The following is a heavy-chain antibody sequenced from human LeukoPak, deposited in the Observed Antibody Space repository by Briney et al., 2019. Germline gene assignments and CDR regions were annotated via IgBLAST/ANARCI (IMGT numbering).Heavy chain of an antibody. J-gene: IGHJ4*02. CDR1: GYTFTGYY. Sequence: ASVKVSCKASGYTFTGYYMHWVRQAPGPGPEWMGRINPNSGGTNYAQKFQGRVTMTRDTSISTAYMELSRLRSDDTAVYYCARGGYSSSWYDGGMIDYWGQGTLVTVSS. CDR3: ARGGYSSSWYDGGMIDY. CDR2: INPNSGGT. D-gene: IGHD6-13*01. V-gene: IGHV1-2*06.